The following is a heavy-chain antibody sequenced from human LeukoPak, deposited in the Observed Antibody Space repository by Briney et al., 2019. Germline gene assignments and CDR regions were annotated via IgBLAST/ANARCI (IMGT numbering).Heavy chain of an antibody. J-gene: IGHJ4*02. CDR1: GFTFSSYA. Sequence: GGSLRLSYAASGFTFSSYAMHWVRQAPGKGLEWVAVISYDGSNKYYADSVKGRFTISRDNSKNTLYLQMNSLRAEDTAVYYCARDADHSSGWYGPFDYWGQGTLVTVSS. CDR2: ISYDGSNK. D-gene: IGHD6-19*01. V-gene: IGHV3-30-3*01. CDR3: ARDADHSSGWYGPFDY.